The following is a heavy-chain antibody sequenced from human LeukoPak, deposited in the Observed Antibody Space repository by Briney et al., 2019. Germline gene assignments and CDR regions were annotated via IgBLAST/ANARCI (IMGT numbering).Heavy chain of an antibody. D-gene: IGHD4-17*01. Sequence: GGSLRLSCAASGFTFSSYWMSWVRQAPGKGLEWLANIKQDGSEKYYVDSVKGRFTISRDNAENSLYLQMNSLRAEDTAVYYCATTVTTLRSADAFDIWGQGTMVTVSS. J-gene: IGHJ3*02. CDR2: IKQDGSEK. CDR3: ATTVTTLRSADAFDI. CDR1: GFTFSSYW. V-gene: IGHV3-7*01.